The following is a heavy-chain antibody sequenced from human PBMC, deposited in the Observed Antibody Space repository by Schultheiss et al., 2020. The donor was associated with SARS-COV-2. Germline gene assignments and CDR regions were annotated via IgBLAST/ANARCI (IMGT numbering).Heavy chain of an antibody. D-gene: IGHD6-13*01. CDR3: ARAGGGIAALRRADPYYFDY. Sequence: GGSLRLSCKASGYTFTSYDINWVRQATGQGLEWMGWMNPNSGNTGYAQKFQGRVTMTRNTSISTAYMELSRLRSDDTAVYYCARAGGGIAALRRADPYYFDYWGQGTLVTVSS. CDR1: GYTFTSYD. CDR2: MNPNSGNT. J-gene: IGHJ4*02. V-gene: IGHV1-8*01.